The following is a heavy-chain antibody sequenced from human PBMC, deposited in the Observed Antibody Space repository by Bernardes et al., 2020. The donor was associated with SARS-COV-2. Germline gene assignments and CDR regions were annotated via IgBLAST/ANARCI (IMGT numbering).Heavy chain of an antibody. D-gene: IGHD1-1*01. CDR1: GFTFNNYV. Sequence: GGSLRLSCEASGFTFNNYVMNWVRQPPGKGLEWVSSITTSSTYTFYPDSVKGRFTVSRDNAKNSLFLQMNSLRAEDTAVYYCARAPANAGYSDYWGQGTLVTVSS. J-gene: IGHJ4*02. CDR3: ARAPANAGYSDY. V-gene: IGHV3-21*01. CDR2: ITTSSTYT.